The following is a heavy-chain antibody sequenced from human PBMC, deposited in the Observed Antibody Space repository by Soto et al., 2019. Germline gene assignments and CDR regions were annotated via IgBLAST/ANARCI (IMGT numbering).Heavy chain of an antibody. V-gene: IGHV3-23*01. Sequence: EVLLLESGGGLVQPGGSLRFSCAASGFTFSSYAMSWVRQAPGKGLEWVSTISGSGGSTSYTDSVKGRFLISRDNSKNTLYLQMNSLRAEDTAIYYCAKNRDLDGYNPFGHWGQGTLVTVSS. CDR1: GFTFSSYA. CDR2: ISGSGGST. D-gene: IGHD5-12*01. CDR3: AKNRDLDGYNPFGH. J-gene: IGHJ4*02.